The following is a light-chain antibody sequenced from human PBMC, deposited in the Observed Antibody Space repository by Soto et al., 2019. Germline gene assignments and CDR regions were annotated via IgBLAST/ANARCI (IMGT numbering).Light chain of an antibody. Sequence: QSVLTRPPSASGSPGQSVTISCTGTSSDVGGYNYVSWYQQRPGKAPRLMIYEVSKRPSGVPDRFSGSKSGNTASLTVSGLQAEDEADYYCSSYAGSKNFFGGGTKLTVL. V-gene: IGLV2-8*01. CDR3: SSYAGSKNF. CDR2: EVS. J-gene: IGLJ2*01. CDR1: SSDVGGYNY.